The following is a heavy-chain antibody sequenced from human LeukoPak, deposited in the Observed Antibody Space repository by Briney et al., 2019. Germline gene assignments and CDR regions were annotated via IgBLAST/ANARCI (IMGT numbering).Heavy chain of an antibody. D-gene: IGHD5-12*01. J-gene: IGHJ4*02. Sequence: SETLSLTFTVSGGSISSYYWSWIRQPPGKGLEWIGYIYYSGSTNYKPSLKSRVTISVDTSKNQFSLKLSSVTAADTAVYYCARDQGRGYSGYLDAFDIWGQGTLVTVSS. V-gene: IGHV4-59*01. CDR3: ARDQGRGYSGYLDAFDI. CDR2: IYYSGST. CDR1: GGSISSYY.